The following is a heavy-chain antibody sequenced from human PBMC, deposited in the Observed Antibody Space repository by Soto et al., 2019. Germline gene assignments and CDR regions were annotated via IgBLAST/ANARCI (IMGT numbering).Heavy chain of an antibody. CDR3: ARAGTLPYNWFDT. CDR1: RGSSSGRGYY. D-gene: IGHD1-1*01. J-gene: IGHJ5*02. CDR2: IPSSGSP. V-gene: IGHV4-31*03. Sequence: PSETLSLRGTVSRGSSSGRGYYWSWIRQHPGKGLEWIGYIPSSGSPYYNPSLESRVTISVDTSKNHFSLKLRSVTAADTAVYYCARAGTLPYNWFDTRAQRTLVTVSS.